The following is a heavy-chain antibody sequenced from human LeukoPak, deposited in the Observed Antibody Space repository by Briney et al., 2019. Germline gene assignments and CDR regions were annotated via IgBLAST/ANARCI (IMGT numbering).Heavy chain of an antibody. D-gene: IGHD3-22*01. CDR2: IYSSGST. CDR1: GGSISSGNYY. Sequence: SETLSLTCTVSGGSISSGNYYWTWLRQPAGKGLEWIGRIYSSGSTSNNPSLKSRVTISVDTSKNQFSLKLSSVTAADTAVYYCARDTYYYDSSGYYRFDYWGQGTLVTVSS. CDR3: ARDTYYYDSSGYYRFDY. J-gene: IGHJ4*02. V-gene: IGHV4-61*02.